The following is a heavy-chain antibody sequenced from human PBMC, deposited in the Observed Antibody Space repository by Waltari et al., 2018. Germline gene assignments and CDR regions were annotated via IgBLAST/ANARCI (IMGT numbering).Heavy chain of an antibody. CDR1: GYTFTNYG. CDR2: ISAYNGIT. J-gene: IGHJ6*02. CDR3: GRVALGSGFGPYFYYGMDV. D-gene: IGHD6-19*01. V-gene: IGHV1-18*04. Sequence: QVQLVQSGAEVEKPGASVRVSCRASGYTFTNYGISWVRQVPGQGLEWMGWISAYNGITNDAQRLQGRVTLTTDTSTSTAYLDLRSLKSDDTAIYYCGRVALGSGFGPYFYYGMDVWGQGTTVTVSS.